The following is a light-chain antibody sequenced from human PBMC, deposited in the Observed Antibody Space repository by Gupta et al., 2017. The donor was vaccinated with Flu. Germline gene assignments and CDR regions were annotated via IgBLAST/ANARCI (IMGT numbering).Light chain of an antibody. Sequence: ATLSVSPGERATLSCRASQSVSSNLAWYQQKPGHPPRLLIDGASTRATGIPARFSGSGSGTEFTLTISSLQSEDFAVYHCQQYNNWPPYTFGQGTKVEIK. CDR1: QSVSSN. J-gene: IGKJ2*01. V-gene: IGKV3-15*01. CDR3: QQYNNWPPYT. CDR2: GAS.